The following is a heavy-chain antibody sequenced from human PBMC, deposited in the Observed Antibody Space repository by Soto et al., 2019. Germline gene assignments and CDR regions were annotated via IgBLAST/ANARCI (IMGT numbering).Heavy chain of an antibody. CDR2: IYSGGST. J-gene: IGHJ4*02. D-gene: IGHD2-15*01. V-gene: IGHV3-53*01. CDR1: GFTVSSNY. Sequence: GGSLRLSCAASGFTVSSNYMSWVRQAPGKGLEWVSVIYSGGSTYYADSVKGRLTISRDNSKNTLYLQMNSLRAEDTAVYYCARDSPPPKGYCSGGSCYTHYWGQGTLVTVSS. CDR3: ARDSPPPKGYCSGGSCYTHY.